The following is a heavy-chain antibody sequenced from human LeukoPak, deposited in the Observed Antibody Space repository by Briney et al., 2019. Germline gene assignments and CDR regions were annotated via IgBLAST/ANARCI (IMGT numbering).Heavy chain of an antibody. V-gene: IGHV1-18*01. CDR1: GYTFTSYG. CDR2: ISAYNGNT. D-gene: IGHD2-2*01. Sequence: ASVKVSCKASGYTFTSYGISWVRQAPGQVLEWMGWISAYNGNTNYAQKLQGRVTMTTDTSTSTAYMELRSLRSEDTAVYYCARVDGIVVVPAAQFDYWGQGTLVTVSS. J-gene: IGHJ4*02. CDR3: ARVDGIVVVPAAQFDY.